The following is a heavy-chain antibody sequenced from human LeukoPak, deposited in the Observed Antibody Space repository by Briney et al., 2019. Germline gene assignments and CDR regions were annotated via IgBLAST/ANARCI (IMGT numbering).Heavy chain of an antibody. V-gene: IGHV3-21*04. CDR1: GFTFSSSA. CDR3: AKHTAMAADY. Sequence: GGSLRLSCAASGFTFSSSAMNWVRQAPGKGLEWVSSINNVGSHIYYAGSVRGRFTISRDNAKNSLYLQMNSLRAEDTAVYYCAKHTAMAADYWGQGTLVTVSP. D-gene: IGHD5-18*01. CDR2: INNVGSHI. J-gene: IGHJ4*02.